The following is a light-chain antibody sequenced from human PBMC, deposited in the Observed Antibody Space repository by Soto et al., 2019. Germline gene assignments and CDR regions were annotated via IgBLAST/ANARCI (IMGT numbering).Light chain of an antibody. V-gene: IGKV1-5*01. CDR1: QSITSW. CDR3: QQYNSHDDIA. J-gene: IGKJ4*01. CDR2: DAS. Sequence: DIQITQSPSTLSASVGDRVTITCRASQSITSWLAWYQQKPGKAPNLLIYDASSLQSGVPSRFSGSGSGTEFTLTISSLQPDDSATSYCQQYNSHDDIAFGRGTKVEIK.